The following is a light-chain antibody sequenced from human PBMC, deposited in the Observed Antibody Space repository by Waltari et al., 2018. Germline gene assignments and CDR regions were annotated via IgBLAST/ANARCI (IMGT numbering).Light chain of an antibody. Sequence: QSVLTQPPSASGTPGQRVTTSCSGSIPNIESHTVYWYQQLPGTAPKLLIDGVYQGPSGVPYRFSGSKSGTSASLAIRGLQSEDEADYYCAAWDDSLNEFVFGTGTKVTVL. CDR2: GVY. CDR1: IPNIESHT. V-gene: IGLV1-44*01. J-gene: IGLJ1*01. CDR3: AAWDDSLNEFV.